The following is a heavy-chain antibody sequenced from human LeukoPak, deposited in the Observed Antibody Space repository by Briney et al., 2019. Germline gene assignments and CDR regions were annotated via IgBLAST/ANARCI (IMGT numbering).Heavy chain of an antibody. CDR1: GGSISRGGYY. CDR3: ARSSKGWLRSVVPSGFDY. V-gene: IGHV4-31*03. CDR2: IYYSGST. J-gene: IGHJ4*02. D-gene: IGHD5-12*01. Sequence: SQTLSLTCTVSGGSISRGGYYWSWIRQHPGKGLEWIGYIYYSGSTYYNPSLKSRVTISVDTSKNQFSLKLSSVTAADTAVYYCARSSKGWLRSVVPSGFDYWGQGTLVTVSS.